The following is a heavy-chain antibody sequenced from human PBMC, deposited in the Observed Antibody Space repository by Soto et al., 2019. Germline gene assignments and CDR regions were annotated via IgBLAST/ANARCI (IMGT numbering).Heavy chain of an antibody. J-gene: IGHJ4*02. CDR3: AREVVRGWNYGHYFDY. CDR2: IYYSGSA. Sequence: SETLSLTCTVSGGSVISGSYYWSCIRQPPGKGLEWIGYIYYSGSANYNPSLKSRVTISVDTSKNQFSLKLSSVTAADTAVYYCAREVVRGWNYGHYFDYWGQGTLVTVSS. D-gene: IGHD1-7*01. CDR1: GGSVISGSYY. V-gene: IGHV4-61*01.